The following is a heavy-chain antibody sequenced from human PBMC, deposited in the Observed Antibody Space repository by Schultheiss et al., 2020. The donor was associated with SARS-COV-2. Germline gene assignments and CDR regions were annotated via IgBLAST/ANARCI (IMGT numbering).Heavy chain of an antibody. V-gene: IGHV4-61*02. CDR3: ARAPHFDWYYYFDY. CDR2: IYTSGST. D-gene: IGHD3-9*01. J-gene: IGHJ4*02. CDR1: GGSISSGSYY. Sequence: SETLSLTCTVSGGSISSGSYYWNWIRQPAGKGLEWVGRIYTSGSTNYNPSLKSRVTISVDTSKNQFSLKLSSVTAADTAVYYCARAPHFDWYYYFDYWGQGTLVTVSS.